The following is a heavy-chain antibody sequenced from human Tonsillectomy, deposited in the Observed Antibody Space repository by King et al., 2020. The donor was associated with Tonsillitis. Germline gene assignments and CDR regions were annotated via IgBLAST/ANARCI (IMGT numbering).Heavy chain of an antibody. D-gene: IGHD3-22*01. CDR1: GFTFRTYT. J-gene: IGHJ6*03. V-gene: IGHV3-48*01. Sequence: VQLVESGGGLVQPGGSLRLSCAASGFTFRTYTMNWVRQAPGKGLEWVSYISSNSGTMYYADSVKGRFTISRDNAKNSLYLQMNSLRVDDTAMYYCARDPPSSAYWGYYYMDVWGKGTTVIVSS. CDR3: ARDPPSSAYWGYYYMDV. CDR2: ISSNSGTM.